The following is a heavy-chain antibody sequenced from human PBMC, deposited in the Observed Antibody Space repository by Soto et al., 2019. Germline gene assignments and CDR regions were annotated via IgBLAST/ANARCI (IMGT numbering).Heavy chain of an antibody. CDR1: GYSISSSNW. J-gene: IGHJ4*01. D-gene: IGHD3-10*01. CDR3: SSPVRRGGIRGVLDY. V-gene: IGHV4-28*01. CDR2: IYYSGTT. Sequence: SETLSLTCAVSGYSISSSNWWGWIRQPPGKGLEWIGYIYYSGTTYYNPSLKSRVTISVDMSKNLFSLKVSSVTAADTAIYYFSSPVRRGGIRGVLDYWGHGPLVTVSS.